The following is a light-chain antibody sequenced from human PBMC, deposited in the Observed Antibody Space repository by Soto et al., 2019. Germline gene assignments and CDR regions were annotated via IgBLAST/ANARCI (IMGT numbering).Light chain of an antibody. Sequence: QSALTQPASVSASPGQSITISCTGTSSDVGGYKFVSWYQHHPGKAPKLMIYEVSKRPSGVPDRFSGSKSGNTASLTVSGLQPEDEADYYCSSYAGSNKSVFGTGTKLTVL. V-gene: IGLV2-8*01. CDR2: EVS. CDR1: SSDVGGYKF. CDR3: SSYAGSNKSV. J-gene: IGLJ1*01.